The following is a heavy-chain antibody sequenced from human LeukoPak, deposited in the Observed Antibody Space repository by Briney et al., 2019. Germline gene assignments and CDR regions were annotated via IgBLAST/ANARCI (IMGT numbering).Heavy chain of an antibody. V-gene: IGHV1-18*01. Sequence: GASVKVSCKASGYTFTSYGISWVRQAPGQGLEWMGWISAYNGNTNYAQKLQGRVTMTTDTSTSTAYMELRSLRSDDTAVYYCARQLTSAYYYGSGSFDYWGQGTLVTVSS. CDR1: GYTFTSYG. D-gene: IGHD3-10*01. J-gene: IGHJ4*02. CDR2: ISAYNGNT. CDR3: ARQLTSAYYYGSGSFDY.